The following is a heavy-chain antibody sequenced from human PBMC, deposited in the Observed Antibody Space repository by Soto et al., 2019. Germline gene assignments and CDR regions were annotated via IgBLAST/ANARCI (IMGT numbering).Heavy chain of an antibody. J-gene: IGHJ4*02. CDR2: INAYNGNT. CDR3: ARTLHPTDY. Sequence: QVQLVQSGAEVKKPGASVKVSCKASGYTFSSYGFSWVRQAPGQGLEWLGWINAYNGNTNYAQKLQGRVTMTTGTSMSTDYMWLRSVRPDDTAGYYCARTLHPTDYWGQGTLVTVSS. D-gene: IGHD1-26*01. CDR1: GYTFSSYG. V-gene: IGHV1-18*01.